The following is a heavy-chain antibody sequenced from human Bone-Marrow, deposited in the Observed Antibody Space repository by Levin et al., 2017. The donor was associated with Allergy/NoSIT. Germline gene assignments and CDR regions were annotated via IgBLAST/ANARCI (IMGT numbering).Heavy chain of an antibody. CDR3: ARPHGASVWHYYDY. J-gene: IGHJ4*02. D-gene: IGHD6-19*01. CDR1: GLSLDSSEIR. Sequence: KGSGPTLVKPTQTLTLTCTFSGLSLDSSEIRMSWIRQPPGKALEWLARIDWGGDKAYNASLKTRLTISKDTSKNQVVLTITNMDTVDTATYFCARPHGASVWHYYDYWGPGMLVTVSS. V-gene: IGHV2-70*04. CDR2: IDWGGDK.